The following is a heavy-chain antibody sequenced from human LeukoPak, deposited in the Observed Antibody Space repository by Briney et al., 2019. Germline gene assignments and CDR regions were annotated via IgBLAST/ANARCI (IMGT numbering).Heavy chain of an antibody. CDR2: INPNSGGT. D-gene: IGHD5-18*01. Sequence: ASVKVSCKASGYTFTGYFIHWVRQAPGQGLEWVGWINPNSGGTNYAQKFQGRVTMTRDTSIITAYMELSSLRSEDTAVYYCARVGYSYGYYYYYYMDVWGKGTTVTVSS. J-gene: IGHJ6*03. V-gene: IGHV1-2*02. CDR1: GYTFTGYF. CDR3: ARVGYSYGYYYYYYMDV.